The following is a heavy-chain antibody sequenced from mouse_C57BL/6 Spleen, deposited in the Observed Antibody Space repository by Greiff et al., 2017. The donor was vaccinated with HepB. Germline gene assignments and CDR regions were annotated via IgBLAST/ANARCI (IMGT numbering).Heavy chain of an antibody. V-gene: IGHV1-82*01. Sequence: QVLLQQSGPELVKPGASVKISCKASGYAFSSSWMNWVKQRPGKGLEWIGRIYPGDGDTNYNGKFKGKATLTADKSSSTAYMQLSSLTSEDSAVYFCARGGTYSNYVDYVDYWGQGTTLTVSS. CDR1: GYAFSSSW. CDR2: IYPGDGDT. CDR3: ARGGTYSNYVDYVDY. J-gene: IGHJ2*01. D-gene: IGHD2-5*01.